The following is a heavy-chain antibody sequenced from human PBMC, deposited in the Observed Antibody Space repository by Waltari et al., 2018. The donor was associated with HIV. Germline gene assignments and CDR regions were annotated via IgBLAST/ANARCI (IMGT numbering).Heavy chain of an antibody. D-gene: IGHD3-10*01. CDR3: AREGYYYGSGTYAPPRYYGMDV. Sequence: QARLVQPGAEGKKPGASLKVSCTTSGYTFTIYGISWVRQAPGQGLEWMGGISPYNGNTYYAQNLKGRVTLTTDSSRTAYMELRSLRSDDTAVYFCAREGYYYGSGTYAPPRYYGMDVWGQGTTVTVSS. V-gene: IGHV1-18*01. CDR1: GYTFTIYG. J-gene: IGHJ6*02. CDR2: ISPYNGNT.